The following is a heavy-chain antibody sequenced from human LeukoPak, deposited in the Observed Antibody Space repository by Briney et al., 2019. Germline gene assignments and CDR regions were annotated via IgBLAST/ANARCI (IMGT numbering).Heavy chain of an antibody. CDR1: GGSISSSSYY. CDR3: ARVLRWLQFPFDY. D-gene: IGHD5-24*01. V-gene: IGHV4-39*07. Sequence: SETLSLTCTVSGGSISSSSYYWGWIRQPPGKGLEWIGSIYYSGSTYYNPSLKSRATISVDTSKNQFSLKLSSVTAADTAVYYCARVLRWLQFPFDYWGQGTLVTVSS. CDR2: IYYSGST. J-gene: IGHJ4*02.